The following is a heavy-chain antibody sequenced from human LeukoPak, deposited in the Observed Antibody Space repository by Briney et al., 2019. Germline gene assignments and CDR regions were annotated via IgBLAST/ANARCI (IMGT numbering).Heavy chain of an antibody. CDR2: INSGGTVT. CDR1: GFTFSDXX. Sequence: SGFTFSDXXXXXXRQXPGKXXXXVSRINSGGTVTNYADSVKGRLTISRDNAKNTLYLQMNSLRAEDTAVYYCARGGYHAYYLDYWGQGSLVTVSS. CDR3: ARGGYHAYYLDY. V-gene: IGHV3-74*01. J-gene: IGHJ4*02. D-gene: IGHD5-18*01.